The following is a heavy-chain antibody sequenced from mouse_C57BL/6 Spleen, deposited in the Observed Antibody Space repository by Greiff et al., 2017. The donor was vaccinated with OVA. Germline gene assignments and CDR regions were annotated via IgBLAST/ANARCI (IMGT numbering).Heavy chain of an antibody. CDR1: GYAFSSSW. V-gene: IGHV1-82*01. CDR3: ARRLGH. J-gene: IGHJ2*01. D-gene: IGHD1-2*01. CDR2: LYPGDGDT. Sequence: QVQLQQSGPELVKPGASVKISCKASGYAFSSSWMNWVKQRPGKGLEWIGRLYPGDGDTNYNGKFKGKATLTADKSSSTAYMQLSSLTSEDSAVYFCARRLGHWGQGTTLTVSS.